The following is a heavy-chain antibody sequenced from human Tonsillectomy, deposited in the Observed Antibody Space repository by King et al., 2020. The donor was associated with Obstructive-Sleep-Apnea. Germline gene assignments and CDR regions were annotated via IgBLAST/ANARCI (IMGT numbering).Heavy chain of an antibody. CDR3: ARAWGDYGPNWFDP. CDR1: GGSISSGGYY. D-gene: IGHD4-17*01. V-gene: IGHV4-31*03. Sequence: VQLQESGPGLVKPSQTLSLTCTVSGGSISSGGYYWRWIRQHPGQGLEWIGYIYYSGSTYYNPSLKSRVTISVDTSKNQFSLKLSSVTAADTAVYYCARAWGDYGPNWFDPWGQGTLVTVSS. CDR2: IYYSGST. J-gene: IGHJ5*02.